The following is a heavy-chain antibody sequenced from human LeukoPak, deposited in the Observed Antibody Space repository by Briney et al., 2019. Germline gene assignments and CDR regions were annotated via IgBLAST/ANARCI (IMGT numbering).Heavy chain of an antibody. CDR1: GFTFSSYA. J-gene: IGHJ4*02. CDR2: ISGSGGST. D-gene: IGHD2-2*01. CDR3: AKGERYCSSTSCPGEIGY. Sequence: KPGGSLRLSCAASGFTFSSYALSWVRQAPGKGLEGVSAISGSGGSTYYADSVKGRFTISRDNSKNTLYLQMNSLRAEDTAVYYCAKGERYCSSTSCPGEIGYWGQGTLVTVSS. V-gene: IGHV3-23*01.